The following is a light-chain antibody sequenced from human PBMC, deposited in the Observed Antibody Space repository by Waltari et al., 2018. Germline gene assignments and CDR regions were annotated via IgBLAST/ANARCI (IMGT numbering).Light chain of an antibody. Sequence: QSVLTQPPSVSAAPGQRVTISCSGGHSNIGNNYVSWYRQFPGTAPKLLIYEDRERPSGVPGRFSGSKSGTSATLDITGLQAGDEADYYCGTWDSSQSGAVFGGGTHLTVL. CDR3: GTWDSSQSGAV. V-gene: IGLV1-51*02. CDR1: HSNIGNNY. CDR2: EDR. J-gene: IGLJ7*01.